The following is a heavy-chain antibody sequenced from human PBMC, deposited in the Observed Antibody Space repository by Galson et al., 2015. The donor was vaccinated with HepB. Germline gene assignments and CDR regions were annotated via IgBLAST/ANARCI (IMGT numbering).Heavy chain of an antibody. V-gene: IGHV5-10-1*01. CDR2: VDPSDSYS. J-gene: IGHJ6*02. D-gene: IGHD5-24*01. CDR1: GYSFTNYW. Sequence: QSGAEVKKPGESLRISCKGSGYSFTNYWISWVRQMPGKGLEWMGRVDPSDSYSDYSPSFQGHVSISVDKSISTAYLQWSSLKASDTAIYYCARLRGHDAYSGVYGMYVWGLGTTVTVSS. CDR3: ARLRGHDAYSGVYGMYV.